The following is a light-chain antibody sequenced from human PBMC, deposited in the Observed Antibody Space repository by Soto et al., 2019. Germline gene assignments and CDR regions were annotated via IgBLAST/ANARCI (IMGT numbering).Light chain of an antibody. Sequence: DIQMTQSPSSLSASVGDRVTVTCRTSQNIYNYLNWYQQKPGKAPKLLIYAASSVQSGVPLRFSGSGSGTDVTLTISSLQPEDFATYYCQQTHSTPVTFGQGTRLEVK. CDR3: QQTHSTPVT. CDR2: AAS. CDR1: QNIYNY. J-gene: IGKJ5*01. V-gene: IGKV1-39*01.